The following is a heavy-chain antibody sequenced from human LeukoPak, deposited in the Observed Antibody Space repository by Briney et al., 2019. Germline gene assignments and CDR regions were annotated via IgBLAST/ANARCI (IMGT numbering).Heavy chain of an antibody. J-gene: IGHJ4*02. CDR1: GYGFTTCW. D-gene: IGHD6-13*01. CDR3: ARLRWAAGDGYYFDY. Sequence: GESLKISCKGSGYGFTTCWIGWVRQMPGKGLEWMGVINAGNSDTRYSPSFQGQVTISADKSITTAYLQWSSLKASDTAMYYCARLRWAAGDGYYFDYWGQGTPFTVSS. CDR2: INAGNSDT. V-gene: IGHV5-51*01.